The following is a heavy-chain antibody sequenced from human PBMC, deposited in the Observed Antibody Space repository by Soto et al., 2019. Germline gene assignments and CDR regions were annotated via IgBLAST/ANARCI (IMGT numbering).Heavy chain of an antibody. CDR2: IYYSGST. CDR3: ARDSTRQLPYYYYGMDV. Sequence: SETLSLTCTVSCGSISSYYWRWIRQPPGKGLEWIGYIYYSGSTNYNPSLKSRVTISVDTSKNQFSLKLSSVTAADTAVYYCARDSTRQLPYYYYGMDVWGQGTTVTVSS. D-gene: IGHD2-2*01. CDR1: CGSISSYY. J-gene: IGHJ6*02. V-gene: IGHV4-59*01.